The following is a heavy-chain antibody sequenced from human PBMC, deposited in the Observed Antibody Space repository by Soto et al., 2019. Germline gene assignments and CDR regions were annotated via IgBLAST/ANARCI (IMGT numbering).Heavy chain of an antibody. J-gene: IGHJ4*02. CDR3: ARRYGYSFDY. V-gene: IGHV4-31*03. CDR2: IYYSGST. CDR1: GGSISSGGYY. Sequence: SETLSLTCTVSGGSISSGGYYWSWIRQHPGKGLEWIGYIYYSGSTYYNPSLKSRVTISVDRSKNQFSLKLSSVTAADTAVYYCARRYGYSFDYWGQGTLVTVSS. D-gene: IGHD1-1*01.